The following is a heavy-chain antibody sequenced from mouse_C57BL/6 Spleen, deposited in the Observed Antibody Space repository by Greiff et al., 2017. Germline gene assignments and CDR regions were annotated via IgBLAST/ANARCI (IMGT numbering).Heavy chain of an antibody. CDR1: GFTFTDYY. V-gene: IGHV7-3*01. D-gene: IGHD2-1*01. Sequence: EVKVEESGGGLVQPGGSLSLSCAASGFTFTDYYMSWVRQPPGKALEWLGFIRNKANGYTTEYSASVQGRFTISRDNSQSILYLQMNALRAEDSATYYCARGGYGNSYFDYWGQGTTLTVSS. CDR2: IRNKANGYTT. J-gene: IGHJ2*01. CDR3: ARGGYGNSYFDY.